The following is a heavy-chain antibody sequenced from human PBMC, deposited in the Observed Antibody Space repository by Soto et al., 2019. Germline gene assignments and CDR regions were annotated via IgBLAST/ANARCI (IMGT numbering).Heavy chain of an antibody. Sequence: QVQLVQSGAEVKKPGASVTVSFKASGYTFSGFYIHWVRQAPGQGLESMGWINPANGDANYPQKFQGRVTMSRYTSTSTAYRELSRLTSDDTAVYYCRVTGISEVDYWGQGTLVTVSS. CDR3: RVTGISEVDY. J-gene: IGHJ4*02. V-gene: IGHV1-2*02. CDR2: INPANGDA. D-gene: IGHD1-1*01. CDR1: GYTFSGFY.